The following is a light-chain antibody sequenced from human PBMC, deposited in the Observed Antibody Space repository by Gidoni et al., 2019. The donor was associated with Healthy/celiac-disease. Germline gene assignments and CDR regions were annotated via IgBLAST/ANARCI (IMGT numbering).Light chain of an antibody. J-gene: IGLJ2*01. CDR3: SSYTSSSVV. CDR2: EVS. Sequence: QSALTQPVSVSGSPGQSITISCTGTSSYVGGYNYVSWYQQHPGKAPKLMLYEVSNRPSGVSNRFSGSKAGNTASLTISGLQAEDEADYYCSSYTSSSVVFGGGTKLTVL. V-gene: IGLV2-14*01. CDR1: SSYVGGYNY.